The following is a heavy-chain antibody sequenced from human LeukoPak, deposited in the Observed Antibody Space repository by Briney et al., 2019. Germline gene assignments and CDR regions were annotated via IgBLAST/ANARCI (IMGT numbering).Heavy chain of an antibody. D-gene: IGHD6-13*01. CDR2: ISSAGTT. J-gene: IGHJ4*02. CDR3: ARDLEAANTYYFDY. Sequence: GGSLRLSCAASGFTVSSSYMSWVRQAPGKGLEWASIISSAGTTYYADSVKGRFTISRDNSKNTVYLQVNSLRDEDTAAYYCARDLEAANTYYFDYWGQGTMVTVSS. CDR1: GFTVSSSY. V-gene: IGHV3-66*01.